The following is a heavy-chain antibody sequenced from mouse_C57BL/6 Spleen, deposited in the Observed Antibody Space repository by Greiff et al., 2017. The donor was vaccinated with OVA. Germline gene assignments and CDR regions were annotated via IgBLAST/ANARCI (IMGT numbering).Heavy chain of an antibody. Sequence: VQLQQSGAELVKPGASVKISCKASGYAFSSYWMNWVKQRPGKGLEWIGQIYPGDGDTTYNGKFKGKATLTADKSSSTAYMQLSSLTSEDSAVYFCARITTVVARYFDVWGTGTTVTVSS. V-gene: IGHV1-80*01. CDR2: IYPGDGDT. D-gene: IGHD1-1*01. J-gene: IGHJ1*03. CDR1: GYAFSSYW. CDR3: ARITTVVARYFDV.